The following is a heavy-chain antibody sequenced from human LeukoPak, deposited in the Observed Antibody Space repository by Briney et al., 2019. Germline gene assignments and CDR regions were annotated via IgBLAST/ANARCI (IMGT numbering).Heavy chain of an antibody. CDR2: INPSGGST. D-gene: IGHD3-10*01. Sequence: GASVKVSCKASGYTFTSYYMHWVRQAPGQGLEWMGIINPSGGSTSYAQKFQGRVTMTRDRSTSTVYMELSSLRSEDTAVYYCARDYGDDAFDIWGQGTMVTVSS. J-gene: IGHJ3*02. CDR1: GYTFTSYY. CDR3: ARDYGDDAFDI. V-gene: IGHV1-46*01.